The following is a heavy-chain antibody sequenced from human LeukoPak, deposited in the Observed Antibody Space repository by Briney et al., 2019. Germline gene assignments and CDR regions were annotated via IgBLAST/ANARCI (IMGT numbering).Heavy chain of an antibody. J-gene: IGHJ5*02. D-gene: IGHD6-13*01. V-gene: IGHV3-48*03. CDR2: ISSSGSTI. Sequence: GGSLRLSCAASGFTFSSYEMNWVRQAPGKGLEWVSYISSSGSTIYYADSVKGRFTISRDNSKNTLYLQMNSLRAEDTAVYYCAKELAAAPFNWFDPWGQGTLVTVSS. CDR3: AKELAAAPFNWFDP. CDR1: GFTFSSYE.